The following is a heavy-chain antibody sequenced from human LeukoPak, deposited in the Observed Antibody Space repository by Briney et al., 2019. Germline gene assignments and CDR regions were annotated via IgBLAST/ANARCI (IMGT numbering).Heavy chain of an antibody. Sequence: PSETLSLTCAVYGGSFSGYYWSWIRQPPGKGLEWIGEINHSGSTNYNPSLKSRVTISVDTSKNQFSLKLSSVTAADTAVYYCARVPMTTVVTGAFDIWGQGTMVTVSS. CDR3: ARVPMTTVVTGAFDI. D-gene: IGHD4-23*01. J-gene: IGHJ3*02. CDR2: INHSGST. V-gene: IGHV4-34*01. CDR1: GGSFSGYY.